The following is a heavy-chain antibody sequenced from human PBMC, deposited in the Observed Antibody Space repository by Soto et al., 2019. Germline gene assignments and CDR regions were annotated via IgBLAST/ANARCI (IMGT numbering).Heavy chain of an antibody. V-gene: IGHV4-4*07. Sequence: PSETLSLTCTVSGGSISVYYWSWIRQPAGKGLEWIGRIYTSGRTNYSPSLESRVSMSVDMSKNQFSLKLRSVTAADTAVYYCARDYGDYQFDYWGQGTLVTVS. J-gene: IGHJ4*02. CDR2: IYTSGRT. CDR1: GGSISVYY. CDR3: ARDYGDYQFDY. D-gene: IGHD4-17*01.